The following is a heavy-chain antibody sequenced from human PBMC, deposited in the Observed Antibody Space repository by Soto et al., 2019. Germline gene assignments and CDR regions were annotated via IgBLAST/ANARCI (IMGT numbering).Heavy chain of an antibody. V-gene: IGHV3-73*01. CDR2: IRSKANSYAT. CDR3: TRRAETYYYYGMDV. J-gene: IGHJ6*02. Sequence: GGSLRLSCAASGFTFSGSVMHWVRQASGKGLEWVGRIRSKANSYATAYAASVKGRFTISGDDSKNTAYLQMNSLKTEDTAVYYCTRRAETYYYYGMDVWGQGTTVTVS. CDR1: GFTFSGSV.